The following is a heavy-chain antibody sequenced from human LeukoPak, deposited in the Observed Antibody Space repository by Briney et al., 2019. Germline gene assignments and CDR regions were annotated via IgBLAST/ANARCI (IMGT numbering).Heavy chain of an antibody. V-gene: IGHV2-70*01. J-gene: IGHJ4*02. D-gene: IGHD6-13*01. CDR2: IDWDDDK. Sequence: SGPALVKPTQTLTLTCTFSGFSLSTRGMCVSWICQPPGKALERLALIDWDDDKYYSTSLKTRLTISKDTSKNQVVLTMTNMDPVDTATYYCARYYSSSLRGFDYWGQGTLVTVSS. CDR1: GFSLSTRGMC. CDR3: ARYYSSSLRGFDY.